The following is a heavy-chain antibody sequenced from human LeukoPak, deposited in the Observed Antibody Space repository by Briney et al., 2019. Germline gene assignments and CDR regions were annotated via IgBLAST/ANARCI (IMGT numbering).Heavy chain of an antibody. CDR2: IYPGDSDT. D-gene: IGHD3-10*01. Sequence: GESLKISCKGSGYSFTSYWIGWVRQMPGKGLEWMGIIYPGDSDTRYSPSFQGQFTISADKSISTDYLQWSSLKASDTAMYYCASSYYYGAGSYFHYGMDGRGKGTTVTVSS. J-gene: IGHJ6*04. CDR1: GYSFTSYW. V-gene: IGHV5-51*01. CDR3: ASSYYYGAGSYFHYGMDG.